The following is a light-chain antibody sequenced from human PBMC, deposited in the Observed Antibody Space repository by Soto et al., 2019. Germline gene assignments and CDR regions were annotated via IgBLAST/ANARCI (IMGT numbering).Light chain of an antibody. CDR1: QSISSW. CDR2: KAS. Sequence: DIQMTHSPATLSASVGDRVTIGCRASQSISSWLAWYQQKPGKAPKLLIYKASILESGVPSRFSGSGSATEFTLTISSLQPEDFASYYCQQYETFPLTFGGGTKV. J-gene: IGKJ4*01. V-gene: IGKV1-5*03. CDR3: QQYETFPLT.